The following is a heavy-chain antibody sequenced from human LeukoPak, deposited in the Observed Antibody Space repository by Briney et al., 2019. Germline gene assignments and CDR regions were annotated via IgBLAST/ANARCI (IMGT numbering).Heavy chain of an antibody. CDR3: ARVSRDDYQLPWLCDY. V-gene: IGHV4-30-4*08. CDR1: GGSISSGDYY. Sequence: TSETLSLTCTVSGGSISSGDYYWSWIRQPPGKGLEWIGYIYYSGSTYYNPSLKSRVTISVDTSKNQFSLKLSSVTAADTAVYYCARVSRDDYQLPWLCDYWGQGTLVTVSS. J-gene: IGHJ4*02. D-gene: IGHD2-2*01. CDR2: IYYSGST.